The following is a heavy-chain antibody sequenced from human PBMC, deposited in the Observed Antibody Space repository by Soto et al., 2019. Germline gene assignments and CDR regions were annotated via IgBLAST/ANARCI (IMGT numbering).Heavy chain of an antibody. CDR1: GFTFSQYA. V-gene: IGHV3-23*01. Sequence: GRSVGLSCAAHGFTFSQYAMCWARQAPGKEMEWVSGISASGGSTYHADSVKGRFTISRDNSKNTLYLQMSSLRVEDTALYYCARGTYSDFLSGYYLAASNDFRCQGPLGTVSS. CDR2: ISASGGST. D-gene: IGHD3-3*01. CDR3: ARGTYSDFLSGYYLAASNDF. J-gene: IGHJ4*02.